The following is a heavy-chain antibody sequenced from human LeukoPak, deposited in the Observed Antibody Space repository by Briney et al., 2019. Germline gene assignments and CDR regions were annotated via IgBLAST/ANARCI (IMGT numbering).Heavy chain of an antibody. CDR1: GGSFSGYY. J-gene: IGHJ5*02. CDR3: ARGLLYGDQNNWFDP. Sequence: SETLSLTCAVYGGSFSGYYWSWIRQPPGKGLEWIGEINHSGSTNYNPSLKSRVTISVDTSKNQFSLKLSSVTAADTAVYYCARGLLYGDQNNWFDPWGQGTLVTVSS. D-gene: IGHD4-17*01. V-gene: IGHV4-34*01. CDR2: INHSGST.